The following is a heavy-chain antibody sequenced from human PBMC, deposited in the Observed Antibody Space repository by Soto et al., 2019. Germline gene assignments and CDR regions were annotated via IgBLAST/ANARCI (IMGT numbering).Heavy chain of an antibody. CDR2: INPSGGST. D-gene: IGHD6-19*01. J-gene: IGHJ4*02. V-gene: IGHV1-46*01. Sequence: ASVKVSCKASGYTFTSCYMHWVRQAPGQGLEWMGIINPSGGSTSYAQKFQGRVTMTRDTSISTAYMELSRLRSDDTAVYYCARDSSGWYYFDYWGPGTLVTVSS. CDR1: GYTFTSCY. CDR3: ARDSSGWYYFDY.